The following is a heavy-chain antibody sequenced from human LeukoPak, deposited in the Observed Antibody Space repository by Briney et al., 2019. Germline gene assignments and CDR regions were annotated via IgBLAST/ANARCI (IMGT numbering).Heavy chain of an antibody. CDR3: ARTNWNDGPYYYGMDV. V-gene: IGHV4-59*01. Sequence: GSLRLSCAASGFTFSSYSMNWVRQPPGKGLEWIGYIYYSGSTNYNPSLKSRVTISVDTSKNQFSLKLSSVTAADTAVYYCARTNWNDGPYYYGMDVWGQGTTVTVSS. D-gene: IGHD1-1*01. J-gene: IGHJ6*02. CDR2: IYYSGST. CDR1: GFTFSSYS.